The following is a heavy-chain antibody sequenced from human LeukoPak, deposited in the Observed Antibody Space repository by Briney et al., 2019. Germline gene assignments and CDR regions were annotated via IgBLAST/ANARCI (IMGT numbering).Heavy chain of an antibody. CDR1: GGSISSSSYY. CDR3: ARYSRYSSGWYYDY. V-gene: IGHV4-39*01. D-gene: IGHD6-19*01. CDR2: LYYSGSA. Sequence: PSQTLSLTCTVSGGSISSSSYYWGWIRQPPGKGLEWIGNLYYSGSAYYYPSLKSRVTVSVDTSKNQFSLNLSSVTAADTAVYYCARYSRYSSGWYYDYWGQGTLVTVSS. J-gene: IGHJ4*02.